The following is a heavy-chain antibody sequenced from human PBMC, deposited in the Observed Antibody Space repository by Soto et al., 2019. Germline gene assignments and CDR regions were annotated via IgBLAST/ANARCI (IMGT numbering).Heavy chain of an antibody. Sequence: WASVKVSCKASGYTFTSYGISWVRQAPGQGLEWMGWISAYNGNTNYAQKLQGRVTMTTDTSTSTAYMELRSLRSDDTAVYYCARFSTSVVTAISALGHWGQGTLVTVSS. CDR1: GYTFTSYG. V-gene: IGHV1-18*04. CDR3: ARFSTSVVTAISALGH. J-gene: IGHJ1*01. D-gene: IGHD2-21*02. CDR2: ISAYNGNT.